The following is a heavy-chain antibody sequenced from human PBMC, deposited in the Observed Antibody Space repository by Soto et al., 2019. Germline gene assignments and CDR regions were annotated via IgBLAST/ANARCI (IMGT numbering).Heavy chain of an antibody. V-gene: IGHV3-23*01. CDR1: GFTLSSYA. CDR3: AKGRVYSSGWYYFDY. Sequence: TGGSLILSCAASGFTLSSYAMSWVRQAPGKGLEWVSVISGSGGSTNYADSVKGRFTISRDISKNTVYLQMNSLRAEDTAVYYCAKGRVYSSGWYYFDYWGQGTLVTVSS. CDR2: ISGSGGST. J-gene: IGHJ4*02. D-gene: IGHD6-19*01.